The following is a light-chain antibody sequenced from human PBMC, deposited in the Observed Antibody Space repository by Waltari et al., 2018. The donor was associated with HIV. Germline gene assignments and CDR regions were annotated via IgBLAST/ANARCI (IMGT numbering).Light chain of an antibody. Sequence: EIVLTQSPGTLSLSPGERATLSCRASQSVSSSYLAWYQQKPGQAPRLLIHGASSRATGIPDRFSGSGSGTDFTLTISRLEPEDFAVYYCQQYGSSRWTFGQGTKVEIK. CDR2: GAS. CDR3: QQYGSSRWT. V-gene: IGKV3-20*01. J-gene: IGKJ1*01. CDR1: QSVSSSY.